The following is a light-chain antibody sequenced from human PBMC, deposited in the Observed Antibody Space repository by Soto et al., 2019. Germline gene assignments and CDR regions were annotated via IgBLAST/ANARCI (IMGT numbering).Light chain of an antibody. J-gene: IGKJ1*01. CDR1: QSVGRNY. Sequence: EIVLTQFPGTLSLSPGERATLSCRASQSVGRNYVAWYQQKPGQAPRVIIYAASNRASGIPDRFSGSGSGSDFPLPISRLEAEEFAVYYCQQYGTSPVAFGQGTKVEIK. CDR3: QQYGTSPVA. V-gene: IGKV3-20*01. CDR2: AAS.